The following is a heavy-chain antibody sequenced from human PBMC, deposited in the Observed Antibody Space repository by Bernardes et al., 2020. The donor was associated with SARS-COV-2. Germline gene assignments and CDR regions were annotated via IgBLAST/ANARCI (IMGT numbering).Heavy chain of an antibody. CDR3: ASDLRAYYYGMDV. J-gene: IGHJ6*02. V-gene: IGHV3-11*01. Sequence: GGSLRLSCAASGFTFSDYYMSWIRQAPGKGLEWVSYISSSGSTIYYADSVKGRFTISRDNAKNSLYLQMNSLRAEDTAVYYCASDLRAYYYGMDVWGQGTTVTVSS. CDR1: GFTFSDYY. CDR2: ISSSGSTI.